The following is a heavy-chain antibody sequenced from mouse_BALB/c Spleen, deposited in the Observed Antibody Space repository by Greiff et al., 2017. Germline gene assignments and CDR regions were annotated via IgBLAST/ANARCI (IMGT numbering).Heavy chain of an antibody. CDR2: IYPGDGDT. V-gene: IGHV1-87*01. CDR3: ARRENLYYFDY. CDR1: GYTFTSYW. Sequence: QVHVKQSGAELARPGASVKLSCKASGYTFTSYWMQWVKQRPGQGLGWIGAIYPGDGDTRYTQKFKGKATLTADKSSSTAYMQLSSLASEDSAVYYCARRENLYYFDYWGQGTTLTVSS. J-gene: IGHJ2*01. D-gene: IGHD6-1*01.